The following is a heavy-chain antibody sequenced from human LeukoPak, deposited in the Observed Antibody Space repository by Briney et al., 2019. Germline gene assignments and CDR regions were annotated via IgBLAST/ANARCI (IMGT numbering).Heavy chain of an antibody. Sequence: GGSLRLSCAASGFTFSIYSMNWVRQAPGKGLEWVSYISSTGSTIDYADSVKGRFTISRDNSKNTLYLQMNSLRAEDTAVYYCAGGSYSVYYYYYMDVWGKGTTVTISS. V-gene: IGHV3-48*01. D-gene: IGHD1-26*01. J-gene: IGHJ6*03. CDR1: GFTFSIYS. CDR3: AGGSYSVYYYYYMDV. CDR2: ISSTGSTI.